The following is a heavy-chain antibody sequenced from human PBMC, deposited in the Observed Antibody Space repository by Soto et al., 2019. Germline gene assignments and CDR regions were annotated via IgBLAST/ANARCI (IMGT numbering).Heavy chain of an antibody. CDR1: GYTFTSYT. Sequence: ASVKVSCKASGYTFTSYTVSWVRQAPGQGLEWVGWIGPSSGNTDSARNLQGRVTMSVDTSKNQFSLKLDSVTAADTAVYFCATTEPYLVILDYWGQGTLVTVSS. V-gene: IGHV1-18*01. CDR2: IGPSSGNT. J-gene: IGHJ4*02. CDR3: ATTEPYLVILDY. D-gene: IGHD3-22*01.